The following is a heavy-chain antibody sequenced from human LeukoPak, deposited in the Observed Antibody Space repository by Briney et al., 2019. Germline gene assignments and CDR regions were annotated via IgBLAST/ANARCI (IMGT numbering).Heavy chain of an antibody. D-gene: IGHD1-26*01. CDR2: IWYDGSNK. J-gene: IGHJ4*02. Sequence: GGSLRLSCAASGFTFRSHGMHWVRQAPGKGLEWVAFIWYDGSNKYYTDSVKGRFTISRDNSKNTLYLQMNSLRVEDTAVYYCAGDRATSYFDYWGQGALVTISS. CDR3: AGDRATSYFDY. V-gene: IGHV3-33*01. CDR1: GFTFRSHG.